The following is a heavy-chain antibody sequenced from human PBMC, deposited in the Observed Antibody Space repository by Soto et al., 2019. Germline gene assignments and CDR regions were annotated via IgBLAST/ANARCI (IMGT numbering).Heavy chain of an antibody. Sequence: SVKASCKPSGFRFTNFGFTWVRQAPGQGLEWMGWITPNNEDTHYAQKFQGRVTMTTDTGTGTVYMELRSLRSDDTAMYYCARKGTGHPSDYWGQGTLVTVSS. CDR2: ITPNNEDT. D-gene: IGHD1-1*01. CDR3: ARKGTGHPSDY. CDR1: GFRFTNFG. J-gene: IGHJ4*02. V-gene: IGHV1-18*01.